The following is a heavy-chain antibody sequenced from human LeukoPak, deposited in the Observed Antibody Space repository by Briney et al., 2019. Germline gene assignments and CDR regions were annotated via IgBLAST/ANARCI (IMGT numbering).Heavy chain of an antibody. CDR1: GFTFSSYA. Sequence: SGGSLRLSCAASGFTFSSYAMHWVRQAPGKGLEYVSAISSNGGSTYYANSVKGRFTISRDNSKNTLYLQMGSLRAEDMAVYYCANTKQFEYWGQGTLVTVSS. V-gene: IGHV3-64*01. CDR3: ANTKQFEY. D-gene: IGHD1-1*01. CDR2: ISSNGGST. J-gene: IGHJ4*02.